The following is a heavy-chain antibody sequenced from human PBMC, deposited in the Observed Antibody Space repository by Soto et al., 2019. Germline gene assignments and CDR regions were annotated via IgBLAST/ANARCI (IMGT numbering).Heavy chain of an antibody. CDR3: ARTLYSYGPRFDY. D-gene: IGHD5-18*01. Sequence: SETLSLTCTVSGGSISSSRCHWGWIRQPPGKGLEWIASIKYSGTTFYNPSLKSRVTISVDTSKNQFSLKLSSVTAADTAVYYCARTLYSYGPRFDYWGQGTLVTVS. CDR2: IKYSGTT. J-gene: IGHJ4*02. V-gene: IGHV4-39*07. CDR1: GGSISSSRCH.